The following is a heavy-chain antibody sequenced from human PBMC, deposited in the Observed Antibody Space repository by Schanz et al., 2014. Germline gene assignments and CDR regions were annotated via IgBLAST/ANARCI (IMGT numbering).Heavy chain of an antibody. CDR3: ARGTDWNLHY. Sequence: EGQLAESGGGLVQPGGSLRLSCAVSGFTVSSNHMSWVRQAPGKGLEWVSSISHSGGSKYYADSVKGRFTISRDNSENTLYLQMNSLRAEDTAVYYCARGTDWNLHYWGQGALVTVSS. CDR1: GFTVSSNH. D-gene: IGHD1-1*01. V-gene: IGHV3-23*04. J-gene: IGHJ4*02. CDR2: SHSGGSK.